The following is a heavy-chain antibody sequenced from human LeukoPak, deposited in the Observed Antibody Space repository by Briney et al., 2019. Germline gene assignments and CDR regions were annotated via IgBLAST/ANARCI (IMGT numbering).Heavy chain of an antibody. D-gene: IGHD4-17*01. Sequence: ESLKISCKGSGYDFSTYYIGWVRQLPGKGLEWMGVIYPGDSDTTYSPSFEDEVTMSVDKSFSSAYLQWRSLKASDTAMYYCARLMLFEYGDYGDAFDIWGQGAMVIVSS. J-gene: IGHJ3*02. CDR2: IYPGDSDT. CDR1: GYDFSTYY. V-gene: IGHV5-51*01. CDR3: ARLMLFEYGDYGDAFDI.